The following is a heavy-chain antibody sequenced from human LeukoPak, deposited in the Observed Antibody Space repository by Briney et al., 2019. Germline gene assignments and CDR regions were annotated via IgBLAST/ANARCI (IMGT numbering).Heavy chain of an antibody. CDR1: GGSFSGYY. CDR2: INHSGST. D-gene: IGHD5-18*01. CDR3: ARGLGYSYGRRLAVAGKGIDY. V-gene: IGHV4-34*01. J-gene: IGHJ4*02. Sequence: SETLSLTCAVYGGSFSGYYWSWIRQPPGKGLEWIGEINHSGSTNYNPSLKSRVTISVDTSKNQFSLKLSSVTAADTAVYYCARGLGYSYGRRLAVAGKGIDYWGQGTLATVSS.